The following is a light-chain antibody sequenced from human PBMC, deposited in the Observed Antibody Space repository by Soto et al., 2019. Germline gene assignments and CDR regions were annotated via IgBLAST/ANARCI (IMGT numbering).Light chain of an antibody. Sequence: EIVMTQSPVTLSVSPGERATLSCRASQSVDSNLAWYQQKPGQAPRLLIYGASTRATGIPARFSGSGSGTEFTLTISSLQSEDFAVYYCQQYNNWHPLTFGQGTTVEIK. V-gene: IGKV3-15*01. J-gene: IGKJ1*01. CDR2: GAS. CDR3: QQYNNWHPLT. CDR1: QSVDSN.